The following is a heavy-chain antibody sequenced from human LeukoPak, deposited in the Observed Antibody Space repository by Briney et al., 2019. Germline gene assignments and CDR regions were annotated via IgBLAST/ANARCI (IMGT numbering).Heavy chain of an antibody. CDR1: GFTFSNYA. CDR2: ITGSGEST. J-gene: IGHJ5*02. V-gene: IGHV3-23*01. Sequence: PGGSLRLSCAASGFTFSNYAMNWVRQAPGKGLEWVSVITGSGESTYYADSVKGRFSISRDNSKNTLYVQMNSLRAEDTAVYYCASDNEATYYDFWSGFRRHNWFDPWGQGTLVTVSS. CDR3: ASDNEATYYDFWSGFRRHNWFDP. D-gene: IGHD3-3*01.